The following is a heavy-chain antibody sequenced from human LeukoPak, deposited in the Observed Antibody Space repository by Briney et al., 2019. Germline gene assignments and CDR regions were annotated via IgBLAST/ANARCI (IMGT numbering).Heavy chain of an antibody. CDR1: GGSISSYY. CDR3: ARRWGVKRRIAVAGPRGYFDY. Sequence: PSETLSLTCTVSGGSISSYYWSWIRQPPGKGLEWIGYIYYSGSTNYNPSLKSRVTISVDTSKNQFSLKLSSVTAADTAVYYCARRWGVKRRIAVAGPRGYFDYWGQGTLVTVSS. J-gene: IGHJ4*02. V-gene: IGHV4-59*12. D-gene: IGHD6-19*01. CDR2: IYYSGST.